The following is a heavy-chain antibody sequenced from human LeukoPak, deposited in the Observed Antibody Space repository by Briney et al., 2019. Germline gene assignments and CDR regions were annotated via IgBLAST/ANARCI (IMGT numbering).Heavy chain of an antibody. D-gene: IGHD2-2*01. CDR3: ARHGAMTSRPHYNMDV. CDR1: GYYFTSHW. J-gene: IGHJ6*02. Sequence: GESLKISCKGSGYYFTSHWIGWVRQVPGKGLDWMGIIYPGDSDTRYNPSVQGQVTISVDKSISTAYLQWSSLKASDTAMYYCARHGAMTSRPHYNMDVWGQGTTVIVSS. V-gene: IGHV5-51*01. CDR2: IYPGDSDT.